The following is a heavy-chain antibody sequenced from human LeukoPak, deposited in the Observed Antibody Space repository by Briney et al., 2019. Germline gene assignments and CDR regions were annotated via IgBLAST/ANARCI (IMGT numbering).Heavy chain of an antibody. CDR2: ISGNGDST. D-gene: IGHD3-9*01. CDR1: GFTFNTYA. Sequence: GGSLRLSCAACGFTFNTYAMNWVRQAQGKGLEWVSTISGNGDSTWYADSVKGRFSISRDNFKYTLYLQMNSLRDEDTAIYYCARDPGYAIYYFDYWGQGALVTVSS. J-gene: IGHJ4*02. CDR3: ARDPGYAIYYFDY. V-gene: IGHV3-23*01.